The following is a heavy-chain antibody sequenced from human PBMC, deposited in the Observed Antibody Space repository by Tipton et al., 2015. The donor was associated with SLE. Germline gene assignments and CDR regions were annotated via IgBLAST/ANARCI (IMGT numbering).Heavy chain of an antibody. CDR1: GFTFSSYS. Sequence: LRLSCAASGFTFSSYSMNWVRQPPGKGLEWIGEINHSGSTNYNPSLKSRVTISVDTSKNQFSLKLNSVTAADTAVYYCATNEASSSWTLGAFDIWGQGTMVTVSS. J-gene: IGHJ3*02. D-gene: IGHD6-13*01. CDR3: ATNEASSSWTLGAFDI. CDR2: INHSGST. V-gene: IGHV4-34*08.